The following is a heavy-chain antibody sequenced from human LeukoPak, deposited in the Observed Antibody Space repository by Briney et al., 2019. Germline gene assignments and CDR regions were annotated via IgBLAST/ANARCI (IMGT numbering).Heavy chain of an antibody. V-gene: IGHV4-39*07. CDR2: IYYTGAT. CDR1: GGSIITSGDY. CDR3: AGERSACGGHSWYDP. J-gene: IGHJ5*02. Sequence: SETLSLTCTVSGGSIITSGDYWGWLRQPPGKGLEWIGSIYYTGATNTNPFFRSRISISVDTSKNQFSLNLTSVTATYAAVYYWAGERSACGGHSWYDPCGQGTLVTVSS. D-gene: IGHD4-23*01.